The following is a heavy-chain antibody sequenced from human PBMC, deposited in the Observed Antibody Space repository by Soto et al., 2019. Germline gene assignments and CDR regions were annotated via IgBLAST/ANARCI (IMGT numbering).Heavy chain of an antibody. D-gene: IGHD3-22*01. Sequence: GGSLRLSCAASGFTFSNYAMSWVRQAPGKGLEWVSAISGSGGSTYYADSVKGRLTISRDNSKNTLYLQMNSLRAEDTAVYYCAKDLLIGSSGYYYFDYWGQGTLVTVSS. CDR3: AKDLLIGSSGYYYFDY. CDR2: ISGSGGST. V-gene: IGHV3-23*01. CDR1: GFTFSNYA. J-gene: IGHJ4*02.